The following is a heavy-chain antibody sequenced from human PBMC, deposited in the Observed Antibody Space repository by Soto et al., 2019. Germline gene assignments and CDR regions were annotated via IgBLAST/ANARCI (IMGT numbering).Heavy chain of an antibody. V-gene: IGHV1-69*01. Sequence: QVQVVQSGAEVKKPGSSVRVSCKASGGTSSSYAITWMRQAPGQGLEWMGGIIPNLDTTDYAQKFQGRVTFTADESTSTVYMELSSLTSEDTAVYYCASGGTTVNRRFDFWGQGTLVTVSS. CDR3: ASGGTTVNRRFDF. CDR1: GGTSSSYA. D-gene: IGHD4-4*01. CDR2: IIPNLDTT. J-gene: IGHJ4*02.